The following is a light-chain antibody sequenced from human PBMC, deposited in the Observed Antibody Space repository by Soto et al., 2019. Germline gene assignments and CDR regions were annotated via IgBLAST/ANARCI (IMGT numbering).Light chain of an antibody. Sequence: DIQMTQSPSSRSASVGDGVTITCRASQTISIYLNLYQQKPGKAPKLLIYAASSLQSGVPSRFSGSGSGTDFALTISSLQPEDFATYYCQQTYSTPRTFGGGTKVDIK. CDR2: AAS. CDR1: QTISIY. CDR3: QQTYSTPRT. V-gene: IGKV1-39*01. J-gene: IGKJ4*01.